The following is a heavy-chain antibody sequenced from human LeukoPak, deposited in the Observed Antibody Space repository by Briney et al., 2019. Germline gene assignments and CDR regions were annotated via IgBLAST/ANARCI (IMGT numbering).Heavy chain of an antibody. CDR3: ARDGSSSWPYAPLDY. Sequence: PSGTLSLTCAVSGGSISSSNWWSGGRPPPGKGLEGIGEIYHSGSTNYNPSLKRRVTISVDKSKNQFSLKLSSVTAADTAVYYCARDGSSSWPYAPLDYWGQGTLVTVSS. J-gene: IGHJ4*02. V-gene: IGHV4-4*02. CDR2: IYHSGST. CDR1: GGSISSSNW. D-gene: IGHD6-13*01.